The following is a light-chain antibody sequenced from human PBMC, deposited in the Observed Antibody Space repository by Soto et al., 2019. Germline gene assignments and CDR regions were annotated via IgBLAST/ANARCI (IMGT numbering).Light chain of an antibody. V-gene: IGLV2-11*01. J-gene: IGLJ2*01. CDR2: DVT. CDR3: CSFAVTYTLV. CDR1: SSDVGAYNY. Sequence: QSVLTQPRSVSGSPGQSVTISCTGTSSDVGAYNYVSWYQQHPGKAPKLLISDVTKRPSGVPDRFSGSKSGNTASLTISGLQAEDEADYYCCSFAVTYTLVFGGGTKLTVL.